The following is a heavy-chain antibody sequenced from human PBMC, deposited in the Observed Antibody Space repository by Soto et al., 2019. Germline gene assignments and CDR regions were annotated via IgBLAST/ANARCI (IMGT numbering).Heavy chain of an antibody. V-gene: IGHV1-69*13. J-gene: IGHJ5*02. D-gene: IGHD4-4*01. CDR2: IIPTFGTT. Sequence: GASVKVSCKAPGGNFSSNGIRWVRQAPGQGLELMGGIIPTFGTTNYAHKFRGRVTITADESTGTAYMELSSLRSDDTAVYYYAGASDSTWYNWLDPWGQGTLVTVSS. CDR1: GGNFSSNG. CDR3: AGASDSTWYNWLDP.